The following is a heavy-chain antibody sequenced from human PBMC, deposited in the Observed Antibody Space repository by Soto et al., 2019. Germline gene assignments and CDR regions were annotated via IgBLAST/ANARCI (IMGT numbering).Heavy chain of an antibody. J-gene: IGHJ4*02. CDR3: AKDLHKDPDPYYFDY. D-gene: IGHD2-21*01. CDR2: ISYDGSNK. CDR1: GFTFSSYG. V-gene: IGHV3-30*18. Sequence: PGGSLRLSCAASGFTFSSYGMHWVRQAPGKGLEWVAVISYDGSNKYYADSVKGRFTISRDNSKNTLYLQMNSLRAEDTAVYYCAKDLHKDPDPYYFDYWGQGTLVTVSS.